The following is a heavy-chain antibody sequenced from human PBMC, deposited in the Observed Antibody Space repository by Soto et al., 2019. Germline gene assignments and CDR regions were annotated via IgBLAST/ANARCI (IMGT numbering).Heavy chain of an antibody. CDR1: GCTFSNAW. J-gene: IGHJ4*01. V-gene: IGHV3-15*07. Sequence: GGSLRLSCAGSGCTFSNAWINWVRQAPGKGLDWVGRIKSKALGGTTDFAAPVRGRFAITRDDSRNMAYMQMNTLNTEDTAVYFCTTDSYSTMIEVRFDYWGHGTLVTVSS. CDR3: TTDSYSTMIEVRFDY. D-gene: IGHD3-22*01. CDR2: IKSKALGGTT.